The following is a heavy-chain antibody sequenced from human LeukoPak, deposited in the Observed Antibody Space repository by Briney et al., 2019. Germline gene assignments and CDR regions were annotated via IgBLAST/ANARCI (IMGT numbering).Heavy chain of an antibody. CDR3: ASTTEIVVATAEYFQH. CDR1: GFTFSDYY. D-gene: IGHD3-22*01. CDR2: ISSSGSTI. Sequence: PGGSLRLSCAASGFTFSDYYMSWIRQAPGKGLEWVSYISSSGSTIYYADSVKGRFTISRDNAKNSLYLQMNSLRAEDTAVYYCASTTEIVVATAEYFQHWGQGTLVTVSS. J-gene: IGHJ1*01. V-gene: IGHV3-11*01.